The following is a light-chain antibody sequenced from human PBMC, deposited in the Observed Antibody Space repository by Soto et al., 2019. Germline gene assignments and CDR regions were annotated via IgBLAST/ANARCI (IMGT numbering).Light chain of an antibody. CDR2: GAS. CDR1: HSMSNSN. V-gene: IGKV3-20*01. Sequence: IVLTQSPGTLSLSPGDRATLSCRASHSMSNSNLAWYQHKPGQAPRLLIYGASNRATGIPDRFSGSGSGTDFILTISRLEPGDFAVYYCQQYGDSPRSFGQGTKVDIK. CDR3: QQYGDSPRS. J-gene: IGKJ1*01.